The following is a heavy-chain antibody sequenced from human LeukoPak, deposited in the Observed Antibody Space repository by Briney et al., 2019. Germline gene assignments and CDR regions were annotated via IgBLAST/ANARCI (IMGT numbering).Heavy chain of an antibody. V-gene: IGHV1-69*04. J-gene: IGHJ3*02. Sequence: SVKVSCKASGGTFISYTISWVRQAPGQGLEWMGRIIPILGIANYAQKFQGRVTITADKSTSTAYMELSSLRSEDTAVNYCARDIDDCAFDIWGQGTMVTVSS. CDR3: ARDIDDCAFDI. CDR1: GGTFISYT. CDR2: IIPILGIA. D-gene: IGHD1-1*01.